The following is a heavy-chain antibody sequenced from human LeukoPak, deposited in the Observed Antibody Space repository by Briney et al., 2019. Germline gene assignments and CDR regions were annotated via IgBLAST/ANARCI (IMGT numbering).Heavy chain of an antibody. V-gene: IGHV3-73*01. Sequence: GGSLRLSCAASGFTFSGSAMHWVRQASGKGLEWVGRIRSKANSYATAYAASVKGRFTISRDNSKNTLYLQMNSLRAEDTAVYYCARDGRFGEFRLWGQGTLVTVSS. D-gene: IGHD3-10*01. J-gene: IGHJ4*02. CDR3: ARDGRFGEFRL. CDR2: IRSKANSYAT. CDR1: GFTFSGSA.